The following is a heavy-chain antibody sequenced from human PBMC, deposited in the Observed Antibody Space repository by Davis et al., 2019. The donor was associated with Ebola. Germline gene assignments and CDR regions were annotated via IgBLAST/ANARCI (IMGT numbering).Heavy chain of an antibody. CDR2: INHSGST. V-gene: IGHV4-34*01. D-gene: IGHD1-26*01. J-gene: IGHJ5*02. CDR1: VGSFSDHY. Sequence: SETLSLTCAVYVGSFSDHYWSWIRQPPGKGLEWIGEINHSGSTNYNPSLKSRVTISVDTSKNQFSLKLSSVTAADTAVYYCARGYSGWFDPWGQGTLVTVSS. CDR3: ARGYSGWFDP.